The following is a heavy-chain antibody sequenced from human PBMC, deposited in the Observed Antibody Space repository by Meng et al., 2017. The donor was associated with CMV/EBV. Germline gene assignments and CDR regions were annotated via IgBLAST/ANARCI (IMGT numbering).Heavy chain of an antibody. D-gene: IGHD6-13*01. CDR1: GFTFSSYG. CDR2: IRYDGSNK. J-gene: IGHJ5*02. CDR3: AKDKGQAAPNWFDP. V-gene: IGHV3-30*02. Sequence: GESLKISCAASGFTFSSYGMHWVRQAPGKGLEWVAFIRYDGSNKYYADSVKGRFTISRDNSKNTLYPQMNSLRAEDTAVYYCAKDKGQAAPNWFDPWGQGTLVTVSS.